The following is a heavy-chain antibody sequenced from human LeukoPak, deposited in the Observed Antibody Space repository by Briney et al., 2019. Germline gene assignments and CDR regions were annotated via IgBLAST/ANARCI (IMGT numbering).Heavy chain of an antibody. V-gene: IGHV1-46*01. CDR3: ARDQDLCSSTSCSRGGWFDP. CDR1: GYTFTGYY. D-gene: IGHD2-2*01. CDR2: INPNSGST. J-gene: IGHJ5*02. Sequence: ASVKVSCKASGYTFTGYYMHWVRQAPGQGLEWMGWINPNSGSTSYAQKFQGRVTMTRDTSTSTVYMELSSLRSEDTAVYYCARDQDLCSSTSCSRGGWFDPWGQGTLVTVSS.